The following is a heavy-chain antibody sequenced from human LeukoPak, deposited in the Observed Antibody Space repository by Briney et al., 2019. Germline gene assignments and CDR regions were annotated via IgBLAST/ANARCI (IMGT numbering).Heavy chain of an antibody. D-gene: IGHD3-10*02. J-gene: IGHJ6*04. CDR1: GFTFRNYR. CDR2: IKEDGSEK. V-gene: IGHV3-7*01. CDR3: AELGITMIGGV. Sequence: PGGSLRLSCAASGFTFRNYRMSWVRQAPGKGLEWVANIKEDGSEKDYVDSVKGRFTISRDNAKNSLYLQMNSLRAEDTAVYYCAELGITMIGGVWGKGTTVTISS.